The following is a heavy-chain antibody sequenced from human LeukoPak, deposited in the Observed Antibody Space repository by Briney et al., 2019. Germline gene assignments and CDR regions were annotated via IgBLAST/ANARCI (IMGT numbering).Heavy chain of an antibody. D-gene: IGHD5-12*01. CDR3: ARVYLEGGYDPYYYGMDV. CDR2: MYQSGSS. V-gene: IGHV4-30-2*01. Sequence: SQTLSLTCNVSGGAISSGSYYWSWIRQPPGKGLEWIGYMYQSGSSYYNPSLRGRATISGDRSSNQFSLKLHSVTTADTAVYYCARVYLEGGYDPYYYGMDVWGQGTTVTVSS. J-gene: IGHJ6*02. CDR1: GGAISSGSYY.